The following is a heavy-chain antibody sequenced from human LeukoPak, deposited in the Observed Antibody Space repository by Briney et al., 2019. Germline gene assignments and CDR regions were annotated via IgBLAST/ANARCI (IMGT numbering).Heavy chain of an antibody. Sequence: GASVKVSCKASRYSFSTYAFNWVRQAPGQGLEWMGWIDTDTGNPTYAQGFTGRFVFSLDTSVSTAYLQISSLKAEDTAVYYCARDWGSTVRDPWGQGTLVTVSS. CDR1: RYSFSTYA. J-gene: IGHJ5*02. CDR2: IDTDTGNP. D-gene: IGHD3-16*01. V-gene: IGHV7-4-1*02. CDR3: ARDWGSTVRDP.